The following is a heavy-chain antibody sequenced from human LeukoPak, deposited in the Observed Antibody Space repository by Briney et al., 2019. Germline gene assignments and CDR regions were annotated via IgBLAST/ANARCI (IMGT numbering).Heavy chain of an antibody. V-gene: IGHV4-34*01. CDR1: GGSFSGYY. CDR3: ARDEYLGYCSGGSCYFLKYYFDY. D-gene: IGHD2-15*01. Sequence: LETLSLTCAVYGGSFSGYYWSWIRQPPGKGLEWIGEINHSGSTNYNPSLKSRVTISVDTSKNQFSLKLSSVTAADTAVYYCARDEYLGYCSGGSCYFLKYYFDYWGQGTLVTVSS. CDR2: INHSGST. J-gene: IGHJ4*02.